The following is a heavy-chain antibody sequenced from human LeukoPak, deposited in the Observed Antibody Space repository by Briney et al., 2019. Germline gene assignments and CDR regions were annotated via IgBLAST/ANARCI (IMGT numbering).Heavy chain of an antibody. Sequence: SEALSLTCTVSGGSISSSSYYWGWIRQPPGKGLEWIGSIYYSGSTYYNPSLESRVTISVDTSKNQFSLKLSSVTAADTAVYYCARAGQWLVRYYFDYWGQGTLVTVSS. D-gene: IGHD6-19*01. J-gene: IGHJ4*02. CDR2: IYYSGST. V-gene: IGHV4-39*07. CDR1: GGSISSSSYY. CDR3: ARAGQWLVRYYFDY.